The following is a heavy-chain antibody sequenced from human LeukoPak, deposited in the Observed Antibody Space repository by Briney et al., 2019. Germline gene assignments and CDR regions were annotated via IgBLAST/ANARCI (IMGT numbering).Heavy chain of an antibody. J-gene: IGHJ4*02. CDR2: IYCSGST. D-gene: IGHD7-27*01. CDR3: AGRRELGPPPHNKVKTYFFDY. CDR1: GGSISSYY. V-gene: IGHV4-59*01. Sequence: SETLSPTCTVSGGSISSYYWSWIRQPPGKGLEWIGYIYCSGSTNYNPSLKSRVTISVDTSKNQFSLKLSSVTAADTAVYYCAGRRELGPPPHNKVKTYFFDYWGQGTLVTVSS.